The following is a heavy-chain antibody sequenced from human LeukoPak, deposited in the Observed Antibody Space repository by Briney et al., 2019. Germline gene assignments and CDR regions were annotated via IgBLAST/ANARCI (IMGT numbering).Heavy chain of an antibody. J-gene: IGHJ4*02. Sequence: SETLSLTCTVSGGSISSYYWSWIRQPPGKGLEWIGYIFYSGSTNYNPSLKSRVTILVDTSKNQFSLKLSSVTAADTAVYYCARGGTMTTVPLWGQGTLVTVSS. CDR1: GGSISSYY. CDR3: ARGGTMTTVPL. V-gene: IGHV4-59*08. CDR2: IFYSGST. D-gene: IGHD4-17*01.